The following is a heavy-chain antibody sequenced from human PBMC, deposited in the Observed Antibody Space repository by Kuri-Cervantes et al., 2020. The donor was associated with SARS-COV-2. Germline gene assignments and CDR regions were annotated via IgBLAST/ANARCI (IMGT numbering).Heavy chain of an antibody. Sequence: GESLKISCVASGFTFSSYEMNWVRQAPGKGLKWVAYISNNSGYRNYEVSVKGRFTISRDNAKNSLFLEMISLRAEDTAMYYCVSRKCTATTCPLDAWGQGTLVTVSS. D-gene: IGHD2-15*01. CDR3: VSRKCTATTCPLDA. CDR1: GFTFSSYE. CDR2: ISNNSGYR. V-gene: IGHV3-21*05. J-gene: IGHJ5*02.